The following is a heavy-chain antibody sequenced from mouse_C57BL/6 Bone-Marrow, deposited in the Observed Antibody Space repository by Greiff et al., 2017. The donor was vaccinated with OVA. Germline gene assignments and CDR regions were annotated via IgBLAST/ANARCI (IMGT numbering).Heavy chain of an antibody. D-gene: IGHD1-1*01. CDR1: GFTFSSYG. Sequence: EVQLVESGGDLVKPGGSLKLSCAASGFTFSSYGMSWVRQTPDKRLEWVATISSGGSYTYYPDSVKGRFTISRDNAKNTLYLQMSSLKSEDTAMYYCARDGTTVRFAYWGQGTLVTVSA. CDR3: ARDGTTVRFAY. CDR2: ISSGGSYT. J-gene: IGHJ3*01. V-gene: IGHV5-6*01.